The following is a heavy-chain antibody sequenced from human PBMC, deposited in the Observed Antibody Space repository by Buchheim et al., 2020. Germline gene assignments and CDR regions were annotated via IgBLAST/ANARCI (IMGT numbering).Heavy chain of an antibody. D-gene: IGHD6-19*01. CDR3: ARAKLAVAGPFDY. V-gene: IGHV3-23*01. J-gene: IGHJ4*02. CDR1: GFTFSSYA. CDR2: ISSGGGAT. Sequence: EVQLLESGGGLVQPGGSLRLSCAASGFTFSSYAMSWARQAPGKGLEWVSSISSGGGATYYADSVKGRFTISRDNSKISLYLQMNSLRAEDTAVYYCARAKLAVAGPFDYWGQGTL.